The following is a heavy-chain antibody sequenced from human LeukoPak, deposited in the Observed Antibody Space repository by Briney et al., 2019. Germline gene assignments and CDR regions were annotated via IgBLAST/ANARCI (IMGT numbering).Heavy chain of an antibody. V-gene: IGHV4-30-4*08. D-gene: IGHD3-22*01. CDR2: IYYSGST. CDR1: GGSISSGDYY. Sequence: SGTLSLTCTVSGGSISSGDYYWSWIRQPPGKGLEWIGYIYYSGSTYYNPSLKSRVTISVDTSKNQFSLKLSSVTAADTAVYYCARVGDYYDSSGYRNHPWGQGTLVTVSS. J-gene: IGHJ5*02. CDR3: ARVGDYYDSSGYRNHP.